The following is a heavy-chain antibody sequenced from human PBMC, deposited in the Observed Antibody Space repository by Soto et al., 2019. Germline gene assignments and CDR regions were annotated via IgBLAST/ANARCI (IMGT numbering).Heavy chain of an antibody. J-gene: IGHJ4*02. CDR3: ARGSAMMVAVERDAPDKDYLVY. Sequence: KAXETLSVPFAVYIGSFSGYYWSWLRQPPGKGLDWIGEIHHSGSTNYNPSLKSRVTISVDTSKNQFSLKLSSVTAADTAVYYCARGSAMMVAVERDAPDKDYLVYWGKGNLVTVS. V-gene: IGHV4-34*01. D-gene: IGHD3-22*01. CDR1: IGSFSGYY. CDR2: IHHSGST.